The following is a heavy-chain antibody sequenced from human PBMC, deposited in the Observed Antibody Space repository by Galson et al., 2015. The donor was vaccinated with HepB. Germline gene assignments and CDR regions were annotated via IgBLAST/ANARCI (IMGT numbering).Heavy chain of an antibody. CDR1: GGSISNYY. D-gene: IGHD1-1*01. CDR3: ARGEHDMDV. J-gene: IGHJ6*02. CDR2: IYSSRYT. V-gene: IGHV4-4*07. Sequence: SETLSLTCTVSGGSISNYYWSWIRQPAGKGLEWIGRIYSSRYTNYNPSLKSRGSMSVDTSKNQFSLTLSSMTAADTAVYYCARGEHDMDVWGPGTTVTVSS.